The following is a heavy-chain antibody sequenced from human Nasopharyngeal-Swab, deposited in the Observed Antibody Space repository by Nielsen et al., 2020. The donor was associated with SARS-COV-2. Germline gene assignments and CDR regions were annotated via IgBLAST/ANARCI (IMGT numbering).Heavy chain of an antibody. CDR1: GDSVSNNDVT. CDR2: TYYRSRWHD. J-gene: IGHJ5*02. CDR3: VRVWASGWSSGNWFDP. Sequence: SQTLSLTCAISGDSVSNNDVTWNWIRQSPSRGLEWLGRTYYRSRWHDDYAVSVEGRITISPDTTKNQFSLHLNSVTPEDTAVYYCVRVWASGWSSGNWFDPWGQGTLVTVSS. V-gene: IGHV6-1*01. D-gene: IGHD6-19*01.